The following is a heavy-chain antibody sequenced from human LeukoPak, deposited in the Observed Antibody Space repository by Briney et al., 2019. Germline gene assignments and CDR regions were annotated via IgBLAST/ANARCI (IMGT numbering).Heavy chain of an antibody. D-gene: IGHD2-2*01. CDR2: IKSKTDGGTT. Sequence: GGSLRLSCAASGFTFSNAWMSWVRQAPGKGLEWVGRIKSKTDGGTTDYAAPVKGRFTISRDDSKNTLYLQMNSLKTEDTAVYYCTTDPIVVVPAAPGLDYGMGVWGKGTTVTVSS. J-gene: IGHJ6*04. CDR1: GFTFSNAW. V-gene: IGHV3-15*01. CDR3: TTDPIVVVPAAPGLDYGMGV.